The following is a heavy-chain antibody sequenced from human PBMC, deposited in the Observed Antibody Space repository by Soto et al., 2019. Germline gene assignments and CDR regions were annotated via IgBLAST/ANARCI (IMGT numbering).Heavy chain of an antibody. CDR2: IYYSGST. D-gene: IGHD5-18*01. CDR3: ARDGGYSYGYYYYGMDV. CDR1: GGSISSGDYY. V-gene: IGHV4-30-4*01. Sequence: ASETLSLTCTVSGGSISSGDYYWSWIRQPPGKGLEWIGYIYYSGSTYYNPSLKSRVTISVDTSKNQFSLKLSSVTAADTAVYYCARDGGYSYGYYYYGMDVWGQGTTVTVSS. J-gene: IGHJ6*02.